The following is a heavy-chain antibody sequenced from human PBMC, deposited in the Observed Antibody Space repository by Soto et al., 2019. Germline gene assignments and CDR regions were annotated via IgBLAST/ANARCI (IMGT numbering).Heavy chain of an antibody. CDR3: AKEGGYSTTWHINY. J-gene: IGHJ4*02. CDR2: ISGSGGST. Sequence: GGSLRLSCAASGFTFSSYAISWVRQAPGKGLEWVSAISGSGGSTDYADSVKGRFTISRDNSKNTLYLQMNSLRAEDTAVYYCAKEGGYSTTWHINYWGQGTLVTVSS. D-gene: IGHD6-13*01. CDR1: GFTFSSYA. V-gene: IGHV3-23*01.